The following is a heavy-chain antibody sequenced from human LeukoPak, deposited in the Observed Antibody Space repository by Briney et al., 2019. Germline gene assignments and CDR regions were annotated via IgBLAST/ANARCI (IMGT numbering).Heavy chain of an antibody. V-gene: IGHV3-23*01. D-gene: IGHD2-2*01. J-gene: IGHJ4*02. CDR1: GFAFSTYW. Sequence: GRSLRLSCAASGFAFSTYWMHWVRQAPGKGLEWVSAISGSGGSTYYADSVKGRFTISRDNSKNTLYLQMNSLRAEDTAVYYCAKVWGYCSSTSCLRTPFDYWGQGTLVTVSS. CDR2: ISGSGGST. CDR3: AKVWGYCSSTSCLRTPFDY.